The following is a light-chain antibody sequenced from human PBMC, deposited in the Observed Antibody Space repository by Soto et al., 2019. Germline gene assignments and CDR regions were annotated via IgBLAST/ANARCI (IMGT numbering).Light chain of an antibody. CDR2: GAS. J-gene: IGKJ2*01. Sequence: IVLTQSPGTLSLSPGERAALSCRASQSVISNYLSWYQQKPGQAPRLLIFGASSRATGIPDRFSGSGSGTDFTLSISRLEPEDSAVYYCQQHDSSPVTFGQGTKVEIK. V-gene: IGKV3-20*01. CDR1: QSVISNY. CDR3: QQHDSSPVT.